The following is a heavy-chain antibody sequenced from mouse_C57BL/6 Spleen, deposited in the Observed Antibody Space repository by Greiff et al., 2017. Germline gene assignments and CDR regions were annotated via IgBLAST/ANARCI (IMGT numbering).Heavy chain of an antibody. D-gene: IGHD4-1*01. J-gene: IGHJ2*01. CDR1: GFSFNTYA. Sequence: EVKLMESGGGLVQPKGSLKLSCAASGFSFNTYAMNWVRQAPGKGLEWVARIRSKSNNYATYYADSVKDRFTISRDDSESMLYLQMNNLKTEDTAMYYCVRQKNWDGTHFDYWGQGTTLTVSS. V-gene: IGHV10-1*01. CDR3: VRQKNWDGTHFDY. CDR2: IRSKSNNYAT.